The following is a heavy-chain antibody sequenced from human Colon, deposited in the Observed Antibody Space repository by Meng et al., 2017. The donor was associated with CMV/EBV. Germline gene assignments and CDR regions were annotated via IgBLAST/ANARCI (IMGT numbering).Heavy chain of an antibody. V-gene: IGHV3-30*02. J-gene: IGHJ6*02. CDR2: IHYDGSNQ. Sequence: GESLKISCTASGFTFSSFGMHWVRQAPGKGLEWVTFIHYDGSNQYYADSVRGRFTISRDTLKNTLYLQMSSLRLEDTAVYYCAGKGWFNYYYYGMDVWGQGTTVTVSS. CDR3: AGKGWFNYYYYGMDV. CDR1: GFTFSSFG. D-gene: IGHD3-10*01.